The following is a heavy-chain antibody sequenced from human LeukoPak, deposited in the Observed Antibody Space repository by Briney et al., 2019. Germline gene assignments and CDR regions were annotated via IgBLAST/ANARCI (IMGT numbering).Heavy chain of an antibody. V-gene: IGHV4-34*01. CDR3: ARGRGGY. CDR2: INHSGST. D-gene: IGHD3-16*01. J-gene: IGHJ4*02. CDR1: GGSFSGYY. Sequence: SETLSLTCAVYGGSFSGYYWSWIRQPPGKGLEWIGEINHSGSTNYNPSLKSRVTISVDTSKNQFSLKLSSVTAADTAVYYCARGRGGYWGQVTLVTVSS.